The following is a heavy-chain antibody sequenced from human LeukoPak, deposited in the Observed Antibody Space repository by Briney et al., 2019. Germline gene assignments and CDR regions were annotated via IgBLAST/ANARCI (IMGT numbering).Heavy chain of an antibody. Sequence: TSETLSPTCTVSGYSISSGYYWGWIRQPPGKGLEWIGSIYHSGSTYYNPSLKSRVTISVDTSKNQFSLKLSSVTAADTAVYYCARREDPFSPLDYWGQGTLVTVSS. CDR2: IYHSGST. V-gene: IGHV4-38-2*02. D-gene: IGHD1-26*01. CDR3: ARREDPFSPLDY. CDR1: GYSISSGYY. J-gene: IGHJ4*02.